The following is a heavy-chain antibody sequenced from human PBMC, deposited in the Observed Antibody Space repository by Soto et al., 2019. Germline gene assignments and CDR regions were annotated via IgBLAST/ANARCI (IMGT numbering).Heavy chain of an antibody. CDR1: GFTFSSYW. J-gene: IGHJ6*02. CDR2: INSDGSST. D-gene: IGHD5-12*01. CDR3: ARDRGGYAHYYYYGMDV. Sequence: GGSLRLSCAASGFTFSSYWMDWVRQAPGKGLVWVSRINSDGSSTSYADFVKGRFTISRDNAKNTLYLQMNSLRAEDTAVYYCARDRGGYAHYYYYGMDVWGQGTTVTVSS. V-gene: IGHV3-74*01.